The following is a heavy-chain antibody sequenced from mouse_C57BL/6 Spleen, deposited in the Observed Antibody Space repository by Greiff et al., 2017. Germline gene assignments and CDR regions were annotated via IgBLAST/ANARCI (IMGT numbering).Heavy chain of an antibody. D-gene: IGHD1-1*01. CDR1: GFTFSDYY. CDR2: INYDGSST. CDR3: ARGPYYYGSSGYFDV. V-gene: IGHV5-16*01. J-gene: IGHJ1*03. Sequence: EVQRVESEGGLVQPGSSMKLSCTASGFTFSDYYMAWVRQVPEKGLEWVANINYDGSSTYYLDSLKSRFIISRDNAKNILYLQMSSLKSEDTATYYCARGPYYYGSSGYFDVWGTGTTVTVSS.